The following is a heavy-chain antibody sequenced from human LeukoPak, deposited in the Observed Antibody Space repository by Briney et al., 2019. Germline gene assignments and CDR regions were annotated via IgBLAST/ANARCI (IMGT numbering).Heavy chain of an antibody. CDR3: ARGGRPDY. CDR1: GYTFTSYA. D-gene: IGHD3-10*01. CDR2: INTGNGNT. J-gene: IGHJ4*02. V-gene: IGHV1-3*04. Sequence: ASVKVSCKASGYTFTSYAMHWVRQAPGQRLEWMGWINTGNGNTKYSQKFQGRVTITGATSASTAYMELSSLRSEDTAVFYCARGGRPDYWGQGTLVTVSS.